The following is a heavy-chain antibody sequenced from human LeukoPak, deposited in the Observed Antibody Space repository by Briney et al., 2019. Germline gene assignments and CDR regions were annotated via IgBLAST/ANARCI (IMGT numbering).Heavy chain of an antibody. D-gene: IGHD2-15*01. CDR2: IKSKTDGGTT. CDR1: GFTFSNAW. V-gene: IGHV3-15*01. CDR3: TTDLRGGIVEGGDY. Sequence: PGGSLRLSCAASGFTFSNAWMSWVRQAPGKGLEWVGRIKSKTDGGTTDYAAPVKGRFTISRDDSKNTLYLQMNSLKAEDTAVYYCTTDLRGGIVEGGDYWGQGTLVTVSS. J-gene: IGHJ4*02.